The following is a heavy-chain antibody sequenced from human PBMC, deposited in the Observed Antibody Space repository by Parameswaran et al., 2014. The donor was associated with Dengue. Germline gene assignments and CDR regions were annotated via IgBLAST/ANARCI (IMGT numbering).Heavy chain of an antibody. Sequence: RWIRQPPGKGLEWIGHIFYNGDTYFNPSLRSRLTISRDMSKNQFSLNMSSVTAADTAVYYCARVRQFYGSFAVYLGRAFDIWGQGTLVTVSS. CDR2: IFYNGDT. D-gene: IGHD3-16*01. V-gene: IGHV4-30-4*01. J-gene: IGHJ3*02. CDR3: ARVRQFYGSFAVYLGRAFDI.